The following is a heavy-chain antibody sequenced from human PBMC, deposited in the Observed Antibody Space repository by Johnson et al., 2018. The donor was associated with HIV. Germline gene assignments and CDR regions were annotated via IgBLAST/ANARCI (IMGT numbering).Heavy chain of an antibody. V-gene: IGHV3-30*04. D-gene: IGHD1-1*01. CDR1: EFNFNTYT. Sequence: QVQVVESGGGVVQPGKSLRLSCVASEFNFNTYTMHWVRQAPGKGLEWMAVISFDGSKKYYADSVKGRFSISRDDSKNTLYLQMNSLRAEDTAVYYCARDTKVPRYNWNDAGFDMWGQGTMVTVSS. J-gene: IGHJ3*02. CDR2: ISFDGSKK. CDR3: ARDTKVPRYNWNDAGFDM.